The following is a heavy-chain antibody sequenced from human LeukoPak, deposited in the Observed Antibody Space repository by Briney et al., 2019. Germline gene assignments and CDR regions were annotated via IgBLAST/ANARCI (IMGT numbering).Heavy chain of an antibody. Sequence: ASVKVSCKASGYTFTAYYMHWLRQAPGQGLEWMGRINPNSGGTNYAQKFQGRVTMTRDTSISTAYMELSRLRSDDTAVYYCARGGEAYCGDDCYSTDYWGQGTLVTVSS. CDR2: INPNSGGT. CDR3: ARGGEAYCGDDCYSTDY. D-gene: IGHD2-21*02. CDR1: GYTFTAYY. J-gene: IGHJ4*02. V-gene: IGHV1-2*06.